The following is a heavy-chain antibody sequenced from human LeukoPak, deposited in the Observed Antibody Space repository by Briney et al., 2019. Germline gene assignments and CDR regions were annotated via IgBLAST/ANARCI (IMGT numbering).Heavy chain of an antibody. CDR3: ARAPFRFDCSSTSCYTLVVDYYYGMDV. Sequence: PGGSLRLSCAASGFTFSDYYMSWIRQAPGKGLEWVSYISSSGSTIYYADSVKGRFTISRDNAKNSLYLQMNSLRAEDTAVYYCARAPFRFDCSSTSCYTLVVDYYYGMDVWGQGTTVTVSS. CDR1: GFTFSDYY. J-gene: IGHJ6*02. CDR2: ISSSGSTI. D-gene: IGHD2-2*02. V-gene: IGHV3-11*04.